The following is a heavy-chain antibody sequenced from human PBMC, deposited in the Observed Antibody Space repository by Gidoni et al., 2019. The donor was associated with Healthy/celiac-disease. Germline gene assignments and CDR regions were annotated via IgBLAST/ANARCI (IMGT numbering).Heavy chain of an antibody. CDR1: GYTFTSYA. D-gene: IGHD3-10*01. Sequence: QVQLVQSGAAVKKPGASVKVSCKASGYTFTSYAMHWVRQAPGQRLEWMGWINAGNGNTKYSQKFQGRVTITRDTSASTAYMELSSLRSEDTAVYYCARTLWFGEPASGFDYWGQGTLVTVSS. CDR3: ARTLWFGEPASGFDY. J-gene: IGHJ4*02. CDR2: INAGNGNT. V-gene: IGHV1-3*01.